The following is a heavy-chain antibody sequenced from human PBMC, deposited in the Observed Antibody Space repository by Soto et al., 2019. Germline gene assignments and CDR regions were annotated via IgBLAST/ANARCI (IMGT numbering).Heavy chain of an antibody. V-gene: IGHV1-3*01. Sequence: QVHLVQSGAEVKKPGASAKVSCKASGYTFTRNHMHWVRQAPGQGLEWMGFINVATGNARYSRKFQGRLILTRDTSASTIDIELSGLTTEDTAVYYCARDGHFASLAANDYWGQGTPVTVSS. CDR2: INVATGNA. CDR3: ARDGHFASLAANDY. D-gene: IGHD6-25*01. J-gene: IGHJ4*02. CDR1: GYTFTRNH.